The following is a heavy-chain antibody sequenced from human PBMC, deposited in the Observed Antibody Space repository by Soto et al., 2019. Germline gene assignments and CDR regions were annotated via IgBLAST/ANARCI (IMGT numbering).Heavy chain of an antibody. J-gene: IGHJ4*02. CDR1: GYSFASYW. D-gene: IGHD2-2*02. CDR3: ARQGYCSNTACYTVDY. CDR2: IYPGDSNT. V-gene: IGHV5-51*01. Sequence: ESLKVSFGGSGYSFASYWIVWVRQMPGKGLEWMGIIYPGDSNTRYSPSFQGQVTISADKSISSAYLQWSSLKASDTAMYYCARQGYCSNTACYTVDYWGQGTLVTVSS.